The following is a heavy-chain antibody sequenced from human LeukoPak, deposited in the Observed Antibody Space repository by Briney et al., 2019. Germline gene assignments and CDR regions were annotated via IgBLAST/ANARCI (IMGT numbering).Heavy chain of an antibody. CDR2: IYSDGRI. V-gene: IGHV3-53*01. D-gene: IGHD5-18*01. CDR1: GFTVSSNY. J-gene: IGHJ4*02. Sequence: GGSLRLSCGASGFTVSSNYMSWVRQAPGKGLEWVSVIYSDGRINYADSVKGRFTISRDDSKNTLYLQMNSLRAEDTAVYYCARESGYSYGLAGFFDYWGQGTLVTVSS. CDR3: ARESGYSYGLAGFFDY.